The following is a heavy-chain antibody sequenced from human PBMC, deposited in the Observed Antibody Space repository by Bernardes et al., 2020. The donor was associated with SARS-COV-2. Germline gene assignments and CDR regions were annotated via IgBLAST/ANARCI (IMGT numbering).Heavy chain of an antibody. CDR2: IDPKSGGT. J-gene: IGHJ6*02. CDR1: GYSFSAFY. V-gene: IGHV1-2*02. Sequence: VKVSCRASGYSFSAFYIYWVRQAPGQALEWMGWIDPKSGGTNYAQKFQGGVVLTRDTSISTAYMEMTRLTSDDTAVYYCARAPSTFYGLDVWGQGTTVTVSS. CDR3: ARAPSTFYGLDV.